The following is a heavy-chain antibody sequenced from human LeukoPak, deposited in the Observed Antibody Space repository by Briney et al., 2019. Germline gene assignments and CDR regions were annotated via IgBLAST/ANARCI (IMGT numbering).Heavy chain of an antibody. CDR2: IYTSGST. D-gene: IGHD3-10*01. J-gene: IGHJ4*02. V-gene: IGHV4-4*07. CDR1: GGSISSYY. Sequence: SETLSLTCTVSGGSISSYYWSWLRQPAGKGLEWIGRIYTSGSTNYNPSLKSRVTMSVDTSKNQFSLKLSSVTAADTAVYYCARDTLWFGELFSWGQGTLVTVSS. CDR3: ARDTLWFGELFS.